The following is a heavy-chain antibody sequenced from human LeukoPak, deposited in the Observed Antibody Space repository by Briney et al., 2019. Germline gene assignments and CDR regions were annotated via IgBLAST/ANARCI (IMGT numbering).Heavy chain of an antibody. J-gene: IGHJ4*02. CDR1: GFTFSSYS. CDR3: ARGLMTTVTTCFDY. Sequence: GFLRTSWSASGFTFSSYSMNWVRQAPGEGLGWVSSISSSSSYIYYADSVRGRFTISRDNAKNSLYLQMNSLRAEDTAVYYCARGLMTTVTTCFDYWGQGTLVTVSS. D-gene: IGHD4-17*01. CDR2: ISSSSSYI. V-gene: IGHV3-21*01.